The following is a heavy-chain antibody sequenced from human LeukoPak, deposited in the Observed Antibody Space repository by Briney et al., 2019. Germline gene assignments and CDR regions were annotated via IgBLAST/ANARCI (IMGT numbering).Heavy chain of an antibody. J-gene: IGHJ4*02. D-gene: IGHD4-23*01. Sequence: SETLSLTRTVSGGSISSGDYYWSWIRQPPGKGLGWIGYIYYSGSTYYNPSLKSRVTISVDTSKNQFSLKLSSVTAADTAVYYCAREVSRWPYYFDYWGQGTLVTVSS. CDR2: IYYSGST. CDR3: AREVSRWPYYFDY. CDR1: GGSISSGDYY. V-gene: IGHV4-30-4*01.